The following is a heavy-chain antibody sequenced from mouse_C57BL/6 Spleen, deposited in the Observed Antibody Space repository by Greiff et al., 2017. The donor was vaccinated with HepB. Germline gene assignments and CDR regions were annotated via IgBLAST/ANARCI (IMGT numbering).Heavy chain of an antibody. J-gene: IGHJ1*03. V-gene: IGHV1-82*01. CDR3: ARGAVLRSILHWYFDV. CDR1: GYAFSSSW. Sequence: VQLQQSGPELVKPGASVKISCKASGYAFSSSWMNWVKQRPGKGLEWIGRIYPGDGDTNYNGKFKGKATLTADKSSSTAYMQLSSLTSEDSAVYFCARGAVLRSILHWYFDVWGTGTTVTVSS. D-gene: IGHD1-1*01. CDR2: IYPGDGDT.